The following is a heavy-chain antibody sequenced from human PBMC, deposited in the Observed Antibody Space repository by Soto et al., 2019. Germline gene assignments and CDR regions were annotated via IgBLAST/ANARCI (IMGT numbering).Heavy chain of an antibody. CDR2: IVPMFGTS. CDR3: NRGSEYDFWSGYL. D-gene: IGHD3-3*01. V-gene: IGHV1-69*06. CDR1: GGTSTRYA. J-gene: IGHJ4*02. Sequence: QERLVQSGAEVRTPGSSVKVSCKVTGGTSTRYAINWVRQAPGQGLEWMGGIVPMFGTSKYAQKFQGRGTITADTSTNIAYMELRSLRSEDTAVYYCNRGSEYDFWSGYLWGQGTLVSVSS.